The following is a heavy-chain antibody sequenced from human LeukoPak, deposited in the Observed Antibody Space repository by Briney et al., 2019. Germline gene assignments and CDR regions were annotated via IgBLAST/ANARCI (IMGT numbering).Heavy chain of an antibody. J-gene: IGHJ4*02. CDR2: INEDGSTT. V-gene: IGHV3-74*01. CDR1: GFIFRSNW. D-gene: IGHD1-26*01. CDR3: VRDLGGRSGH. Sequence: GGSLRLPCAASGFIFRSNWMHWVRQAPGKGLVWVSRINEDGSTTNHADSVKGRFTISRDNVKNTLYMETNSLRAEDTAVYYCVRDLGGRSGHWGQGTLVTVSS.